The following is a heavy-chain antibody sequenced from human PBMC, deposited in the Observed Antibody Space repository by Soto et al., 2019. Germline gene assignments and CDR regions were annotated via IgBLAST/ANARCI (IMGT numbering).Heavy chain of an antibody. J-gene: IGHJ6*02. CDR1: GYTFTSYY. CDR3: ARAQAIFGVVSHYYYYGMDV. D-gene: IGHD3-3*01. V-gene: IGHV1-46*01. CDR2: INPSGGST. Sequence: ASVKVSCKASGYTFTSYYMHWVRQAPGQGLEWMGIINPSGGSTSYAQKFQGRVTMTRDTSTSTVYMELSSLRSEDTAVYYCARAQAIFGVVSHYYYYGMDVWGQGTTVTV.